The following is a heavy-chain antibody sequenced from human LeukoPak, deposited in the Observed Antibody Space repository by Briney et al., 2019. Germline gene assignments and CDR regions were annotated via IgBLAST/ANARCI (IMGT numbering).Heavy chain of an antibody. CDR2: MNKDGSEK. J-gene: IGHJ3*02. CDR1: GLTSTKYW. V-gene: IGHV3-7*01. CDR3: VLESYAFQGANSFDI. Sequence: GGSLRLSCVVSGLTSTKYWINWVRQAPGKGLEWVANMNKDGSEKYYVDYVKGRFTISRDNTDNSLCLQMNSLRDEDTAVYYCVLESYAFQGANSFDIWGQGTMVTASS. D-gene: IGHD3-16*01.